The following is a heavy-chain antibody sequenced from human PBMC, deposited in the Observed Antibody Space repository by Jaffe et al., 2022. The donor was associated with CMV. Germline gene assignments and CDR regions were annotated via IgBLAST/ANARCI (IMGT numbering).Heavy chain of an antibody. D-gene: IGHD6-19*01. CDR1: GGSISSYY. CDR2: IYYSGST. V-gene: IGHV4-59*01. CDR3: ARRIYSSGWYYFDY. J-gene: IGHJ4*02. Sequence: QVQLQESGPGLVKPSETLSLTCTVSGGSISSYYWSWIRQPPGKGLEWIGYIYYSGSTNYNPSLKSRVTISVDTSKNQFSLKLSSVTAADTAVYYCARRIYSSGWYYFDYWGQGTLVTVSS.